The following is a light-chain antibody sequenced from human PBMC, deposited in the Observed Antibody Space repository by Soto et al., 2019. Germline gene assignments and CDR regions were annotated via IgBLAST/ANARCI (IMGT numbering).Light chain of an antibody. J-gene: IGKJ2*01. Sequence: DIQMTQSPSTLSASVGDRVTITCRASQSISGWLAWYQQKPGKAPNLLIYKASSLQSGAPSRFSGSGSGTEFTLIISGLQPDDFATYYCQQYNSYSRAFGQGTKLEIK. CDR1: QSISGW. CDR3: QQYNSYSRA. CDR2: KAS. V-gene: IGKV1-5*03.